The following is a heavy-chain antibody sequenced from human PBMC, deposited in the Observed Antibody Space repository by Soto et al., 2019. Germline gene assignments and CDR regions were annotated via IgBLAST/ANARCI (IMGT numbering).Heavy chain of an antibody. V-gene: IGHV4-39*01. CDR1: GASVSSDTHY. D-gene: IGHD1-1*01. J-gene: IGHJ5*01. Sequence: PSETLSLTCTVSGASVSSDTHYWAWVRQPLGKGLEWIGCVYYSGRTYYNPSLKSRVSISIDTSKNQFSVKLTSMTAADTAIYFCERQQLEFWNWFDSWGQGTLVTVSS. CDR2: VYYSGRT. CDR3: ERQQLEFWNWFDS.